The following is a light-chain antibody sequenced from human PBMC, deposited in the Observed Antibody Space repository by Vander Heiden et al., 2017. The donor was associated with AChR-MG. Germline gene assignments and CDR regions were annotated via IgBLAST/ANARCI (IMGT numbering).Light chain of an antibody. CDR3: SSYAPNSTGV. V-gene: IGLV2-18*02. J-gene: IGLJ3*02. CDR2: EVT. Sequence: QSALAQPPCVSGPPGQSVTTPRTGTTRDAGSYNRVSWNHRPPGTAPKLMISEVTSRPSGVPDRFSGSKSGNTASLTISGLQAEDEADYYCSSYAPNSTGVFGGGTKLTVL. CDR1: TRDAGSYNR.